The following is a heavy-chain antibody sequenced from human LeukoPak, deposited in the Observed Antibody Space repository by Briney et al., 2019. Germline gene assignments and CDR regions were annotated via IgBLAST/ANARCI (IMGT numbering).Heavy chain of an antibody. CDR1: GFTFSSYW. CDR2: IKQDGSEK. D-gene: IGHD6-13*01. Sequence: GGSLRLSCAASGFTFSSYWMSWVRQAPGKGLERVANIKQDGSEKYYVDSVKGRFTISRDNAKNSLYLQMNSLRAEDTAVYYCAREKYSSSWETYNWFDPWGQGTLVTVSS. V-gene: IGHV3-7*01. CDR3: AREKYSSSWETYNWFDP. J-gene: IGHJ5*02.